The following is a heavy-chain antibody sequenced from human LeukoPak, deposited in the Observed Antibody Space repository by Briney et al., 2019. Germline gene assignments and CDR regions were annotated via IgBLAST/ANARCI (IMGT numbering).Heavy chain of an antibody. D-gene: IGHD3-22*01. CDR1: GYTFTSYD. CDR2: MNPSSGNT. J-gene: IGHJ6*02. V-gene: IGHV1-8*01. Sequence: ASVKVSCKASGYTFTSYDINWVRQATGQGLEWLGWMNPSSGNTGYAQKFQGRVTMTRDTSISTAYMELSSLRSEDTAVYYCARVAYYYDSSGDYYYYYGMDVWGQGTTVTVSS. CDR3: ARVAYYYDSSGDYYYYYGMDV.